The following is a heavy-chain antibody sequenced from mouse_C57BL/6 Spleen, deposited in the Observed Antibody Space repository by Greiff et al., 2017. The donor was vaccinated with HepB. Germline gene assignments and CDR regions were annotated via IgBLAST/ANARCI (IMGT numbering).Heavy chain of an antibody. CDR1: GYTFTSYG. D-gene: IGHD1-1*01. V-gene: IGHV1-81*01. CDR2: IYPRSGNT. CDR3: ARYGSSSWYFDV. Sequence: QVQLQQSGAELARPGASVKLSCKASGYTFTSYGISWVKQRTGQGLEWIGEIYPRSGNTYYNEKFKGKATLTADKSSSTAYMELRSLTSEDSAVYFCARYGSSSWYFDVWGTGTTVTVSS. J-gene: IGHJ1*03.